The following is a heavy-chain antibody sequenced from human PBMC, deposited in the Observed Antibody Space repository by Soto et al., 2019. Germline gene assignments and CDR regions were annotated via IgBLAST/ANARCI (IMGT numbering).Heavy chain of an antibody. J-gene: IGHJ6*01. V-gene: IGHV3-74*01. Sequence: EVQLVESGGGLVQPGGSLRLSCAASGFTFSSYWMHWVSQAPGQGLVWVSRINSDGSSTSYADSVKGRFTISRDKAKNRLYLQINSLRAEDTAVDYCESLYDFWGCPYYYYYGMDVWGRGTTVTVSA. CDR2: INSDGSST. CDR1: GFTFSSYW. D-gene: IGHD3-3*01. CDR3: ESLYDFWGCPYYYYYGMDV.